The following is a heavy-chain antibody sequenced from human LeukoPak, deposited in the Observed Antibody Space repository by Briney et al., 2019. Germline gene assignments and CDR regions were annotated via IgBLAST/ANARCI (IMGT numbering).Heavy chain of an antibody. V-gene: IGHV1-2*02. J-gene: IGHJ4*02. D-gene: IGHD6-13*01. CDR3: AREGDSSSDGPFDY. Sequence: GASVKVSCKPSGYTFTGYYLHWVRQAPGQALEWMGWINPNIGATMYAEKFQGRVTMTRDTSISTAYMELSRLRSDDTAVYYCAREGDSSSDGPFDYWGQGTLVTVSS. CDR2: INPNIGAT. CDR1: GYTFTGYY.